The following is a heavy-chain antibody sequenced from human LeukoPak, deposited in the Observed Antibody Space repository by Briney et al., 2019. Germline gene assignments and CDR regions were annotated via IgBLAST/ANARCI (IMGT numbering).Heavy chain of an antibody. J-gene: IGHJ2*01. CDR3: TYSSSPYWYFDL. CDR1: GDSVSSNSAA. CDR2: TYYRSKWYN. Sequence: SQTLSLTCVISGDSVSSNSAAWNWIRQSPSRGLEWLGRTYYRSKWYNDYAVSVKSRITINPDTSKNQFSLQLNSVTPEDTAVYYCTYSSSPYWYFDLWGRGTLVTVSS. V-gene: IGHV6-1*01. D-gene: IGHD6-6*01.